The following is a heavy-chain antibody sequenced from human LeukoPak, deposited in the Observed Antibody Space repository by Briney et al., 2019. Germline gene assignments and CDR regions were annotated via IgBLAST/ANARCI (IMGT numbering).Heavy chain of an antibody. D-gene: IGHD6-6*01. J-gene: IGHJ6*02. CDR1: GFTFSSYG. CDR2: IWYDGSNK. CDR3: ARGGLEQLVLGYYYGMDV. V-gene: IGHV3-33*08. Sequence: PGGSLRLSCAASGFTFSSYGMHWVRQAPGKGLEWVAVIWYDGSNKYYADSVKGRFTISRDNSKNTLYLQMNSLRADDTAVYYCARGGLEQLVLGYYYGMDVWGQGTTVTVSS.